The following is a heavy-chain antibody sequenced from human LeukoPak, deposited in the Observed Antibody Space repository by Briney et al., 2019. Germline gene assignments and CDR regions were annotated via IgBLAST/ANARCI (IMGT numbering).Heavy chain of an antibody. CDR1: GFTFSSYE. CDR3: ARDGQGGKGGLFDY. CDR2: ITRSGNTI. D-gene: IGHD4-23*01. Sequence: PGGSLRLSCAASGFTFSSYEMNWVRQSPGKGLEWISYITRSGNTIYYADSVKGRFTISRDNGKNSLYLQMNSLRAEDTAVYYCARDGQGGKGGLFDYWGQGTLVTVSS. V-gene: IGHV3-48*03. J-gene: IGHJ4*02.